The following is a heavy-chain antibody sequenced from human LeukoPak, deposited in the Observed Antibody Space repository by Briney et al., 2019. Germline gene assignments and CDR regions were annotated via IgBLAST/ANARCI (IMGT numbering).Heavy chain of an antibody. CDR2: INADGSST. V-gene: IGHV3-74*01. CDR1: GFTFSSFW. D-gene: IGHD3-10*01. CDR3: AREYYASGDY. Sequence: GGSLRLSCAASGFTFSSFWMHWVRQAPGKGLQWVSRINADGSSTGHADSVKGRLTISRDNAKNTLYLQINSLRAEDTAVYYCAREYYASGDYRGQGTLVTVSS. J-gene: IGHJ4*02.